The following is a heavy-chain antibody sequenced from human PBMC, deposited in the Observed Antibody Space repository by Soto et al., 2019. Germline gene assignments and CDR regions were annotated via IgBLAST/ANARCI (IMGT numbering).Heavy chain of an antibody. Sequence: SGPTLVKPTQTLTLTCTFSGFSLSTSGVGVGWIRQPPGKALEWLALIYWNDDKRYSPSPKSRLTITKDTSKNQVVLKMTNMDPVETATYYCALKLLGYCTNGVCSLDKRGWFDPWGQGTLVTVSS. V-gene: IGHV2-5*01. CDR1: GFSLSTSGVG. D-gene: IGHD2-8*01. CDR3: ALKLLGYCTNGVCSLDKRGWFDP. CDR2: IYWNDDK. J-gene: IGHJ5*02.